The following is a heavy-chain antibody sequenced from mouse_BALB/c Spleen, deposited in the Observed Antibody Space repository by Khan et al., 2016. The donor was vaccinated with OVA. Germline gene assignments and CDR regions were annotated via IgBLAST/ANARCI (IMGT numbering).Heavy chain of an antibody. V-gene: IGHV3-6*02. CDR2: ISYDGNN. CDR3: ARDEGYYYGDYFDY. D-gene: IGHD1-1*01. J-gene: IGHJ2*01. CDR1: GYLITSGCY. Sequence: EVELVESGPGLVKPSQSLSLTCSVTGYLITSGCYWNWIRQFPGNKLEWMGNISYDGNNNYNPSLKNRISITRDTSKNQIFLRLNSVTPEDTATYFCARDEGYYYGDYFDYWGQGTTLTVSS.